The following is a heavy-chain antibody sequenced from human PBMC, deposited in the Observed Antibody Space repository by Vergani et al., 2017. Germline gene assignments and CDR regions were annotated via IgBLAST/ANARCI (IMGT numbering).Heavy chain of an antibody. J-gene: IGHJ4*02. Sequence: EVQLLESGGGLVQPGGSLRLSCAASGFTFSSDAMSWVRQAPGKGLEWVSAIRGSGGSTYYADSVKGQFTISRDNSKNSLYLQMNSLRAEDTAVYYCAKPYYSNYVRYFDYWGQGTLVTVSS. CDR3: AKPYYSNYVRYFDY. D-gene: IGHD4-11*01. CDR1: GFTFSSDA. V-gene: IGHV3-23*01. CDR2: IRGSGGST.